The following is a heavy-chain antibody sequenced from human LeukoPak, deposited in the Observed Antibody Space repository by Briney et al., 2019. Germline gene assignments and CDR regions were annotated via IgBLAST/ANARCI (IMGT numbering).Heavy chain of an antibody. Sequence: SETLSLTCTVSGYSISSGYYWGWIRQPPGKGLEWIGSLYHSGSTNYNPSLKSRVTISVDTSKNQFSLKLSSVTAADTAVYYCARHGGSSSWYMGKYFDYWGQGTLVTVSS. V-gene: IGHV4-38-2*02. CDR2: LYHSGST. CDR3: ARHGGSSSWYMGKYFDY. CDR1: GYSISSGYY. J-gene: IGHJ4*02. D-gene: IGHD6-13*01.